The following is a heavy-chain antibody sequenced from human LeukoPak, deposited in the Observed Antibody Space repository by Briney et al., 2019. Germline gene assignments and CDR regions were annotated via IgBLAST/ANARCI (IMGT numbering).Heavy chain of an antibody. V-gene: IGHV4-34*01. D-gene: IGHD3-22*01. CDR3: ARGSRFRRSGYPLDY. CDR2: INHSGST. Sequence: KPSETLSLTCAVYGGSFSGYYWSWIRQPPGKGLEWIGEINHSGSTNYNPSLKSRVTISVDTSKNQFSLKLSSVTAADTAVYYCARGSRFRRSGYPLDYWGQGTLVTVSS. CDR1: GGSFSGYY. J-gene: IGHJ4*02.